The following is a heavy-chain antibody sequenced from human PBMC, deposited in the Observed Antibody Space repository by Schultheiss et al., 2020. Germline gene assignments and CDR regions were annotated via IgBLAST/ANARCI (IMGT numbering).Heavy chain of an antibody. CDR3: ARLKGSSGWYQGGWFDP. V-gene: IGHV3-7*03. CDR1: GFTFSSYA. J-gene: IGHJ5*02. CDR2: IKQDGSNK. Sequence: GESLKISCAASGFTFSSYAMSWVRQAPGKGLEWVANIKQDGSNKYYADSVKGRFTTSRDNSKNTLYLQMNSLRAEDTAVYYCARLKGSSGWYQGGWFDPWGQGTLVTVSS. D-gene: IGHD6-19*01.